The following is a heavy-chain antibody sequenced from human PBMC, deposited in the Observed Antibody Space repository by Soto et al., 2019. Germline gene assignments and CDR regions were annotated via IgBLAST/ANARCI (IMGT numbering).Heavy chain of an antibody. J-gene: IGHJ6*02. CDR1: GFTFGNYG. D-gene: IGHD3-10*01. Sequence: PGGSLRLSCEPSGFTFGNYGMGWVRQAPGKGLYWVSGISSSSRRTYYADSVRGRFTISRNNSNNPLYLQINILSAEDTAVYYSANLSCYYSPLTISQQYGMDVWGQGTTVTVSS. CDR2: ISSSSRRT. CDR3: ANLSCYYSPLTISQQYGMDV. V-gene: IGHV3-23*01.